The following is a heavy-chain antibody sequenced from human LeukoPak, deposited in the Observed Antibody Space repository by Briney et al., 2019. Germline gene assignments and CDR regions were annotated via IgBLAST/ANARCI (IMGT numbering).Heavy chain of an antibody. V-gene: IGHV3-23*01. CDR1: GFTFSSYA. CDR3: ARGVEANWVFDY. CDR2: ISGSGDNT. Sequence: GGSLRLSCAASGFTFSSYAMSWVRQAPGKGLEWVSGISGSGDNTYYADSVKGRFTISRDNSKNTLYLQMNSLRAEDTAVYYCARGVEANWVFDYWGQGTLVTVSS. J-gene: IGHJ4*02. D-gene: IGHD7-27*01.